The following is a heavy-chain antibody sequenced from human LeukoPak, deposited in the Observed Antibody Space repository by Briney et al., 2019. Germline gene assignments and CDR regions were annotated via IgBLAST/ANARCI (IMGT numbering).Heavy chain of an antibody. CDR2: ISYGGSNK. J-gene: IGHJ3*02. D-gene: IGHD1-26*01. V-gene: IGHV3-30*18. CDR1: GFTFSSYG. CDR3: AKDRDSGSFRGAFDI. Sequence: GGSLRLSCAASGFTFSSYGMHWVRQAPGKGLEWVALISYGGSNKYYADSVKGRFTISRDNSKNTLYLQMNSLRTEDTAVYYCAKDRDSGSFRGAFDIWGQGTMVTVSS.